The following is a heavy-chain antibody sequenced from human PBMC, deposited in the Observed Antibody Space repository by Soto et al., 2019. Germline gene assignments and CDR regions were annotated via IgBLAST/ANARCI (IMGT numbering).Heavy chain of an antibody. V-gene: IGHV3-48*03. CDR1: GFTFNDFE. Sequence: EVQLLESGGGLVQPGGSLRLSCGVSGFTFNDFEMNWVRQAPGKGLEWLAYIDGSGTNKKYADSVRGRFTISRYNAKNSLFLQMSSPSAADTAIFYCARGFGRFNYWGQGTLGSVSS. CDR2: IDGSGTNK. J-gene: IGHJ4*02. CDR3: ARGFGRFNY. D-gene: IGHD3-10*01.